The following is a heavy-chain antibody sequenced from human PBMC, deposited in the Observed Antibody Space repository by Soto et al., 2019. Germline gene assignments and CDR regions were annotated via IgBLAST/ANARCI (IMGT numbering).Heavy chain of an antibody. CDR3: ARDAPRLWLGAFDI. D-gene: IGHD6-6*01. Sequence: PGGSLRLSCAASGFTVSSNYMSWVRQAPGKGLEWVSVIYSGGSTYYADSVKGRFTISRHNSKNTLYLQMNSLRAEDTAVYYCARDAPRLWLGAFDIRGQGTMVTVSS. CDR2: IYSGGST. J-gene: IGHJ3*02. CDR1: GFTVSSNY. V-gene: IGHV3-53*04.